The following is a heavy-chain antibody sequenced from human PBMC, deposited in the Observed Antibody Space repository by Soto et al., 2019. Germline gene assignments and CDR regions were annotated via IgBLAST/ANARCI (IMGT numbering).Heavy chain of an antibody. CDR1: GYTFTGYY. D-gene: IGHD2-15*01. CDR3: AREDCSGGSCYSVFAY. CDR2: INPNSGGT. V-gene: IGHV1-2*04. J-gene: IGHJ4*02. Sequence: ASVKVSCKASGYTFTGYYMHWVRQAPGQGLEWMGWINPNSGGTNYAQKFQGWVAMTRDTSISTAYMELSRLRSDDTAVYYCAREDCSGGSCYSVFAYWGQGTLVTVSS.